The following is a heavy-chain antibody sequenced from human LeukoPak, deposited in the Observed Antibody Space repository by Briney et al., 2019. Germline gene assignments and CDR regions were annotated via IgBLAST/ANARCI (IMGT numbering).Heavy chain of an antibody. CDR3: AKYEQASHYYYYYMDV. Sequence: PGGSLRLSCAASGFTFSSYVMSWVRQAPGKGLEWVSAISGSGGSTYYADSVKGRFTISRDNSKNTLYLQMNSLRAEDTAVYYCAKYEQASHYYYYYMDVWGKGTTVTVSS. D-gene: IGHD3-3*01. V-gene: IGHV3-23*01. CDR1: GFTFSSYV. J-gene: IGHJ6*03. CDR2: ISGSGGST.